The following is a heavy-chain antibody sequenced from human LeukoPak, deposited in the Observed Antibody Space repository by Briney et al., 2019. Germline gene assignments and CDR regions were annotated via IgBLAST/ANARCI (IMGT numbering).Heavy chain of an antibody. CDR2: IHYSGNT. CDR3: ARQLIEAVTRHYFDS. CDR1: SDSITSGDYY. J-gene: IGHJ4*02. D-gene: IGHD6-6*01. Sequence: PSQTLSLTCTVSSDSITSGDYYWSWVRQSPGKGLEWIGYIHYSGNTYYNPSLKSRVTLAVDTSKNQFSLKLNSVTAADSAVFFCARQLIEAVTRHYFDSWGQGTLVTVSS. V-gene: IGHV4-30-4*01.